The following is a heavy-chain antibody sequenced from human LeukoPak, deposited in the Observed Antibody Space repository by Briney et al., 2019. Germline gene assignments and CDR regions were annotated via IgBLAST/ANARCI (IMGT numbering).Heavy chain of an antibody. V-gene: IGHV3-23*01. J-gene: IGHJ6*02. Sequence: PGGSLRLSCAASGFTFSSYAMSWARQAPGKGLEWVSAISGSGGSTYYADSVKGGFTISRDNSKNTLYLQMNSLRAEDTAVYYCAKVALNYYGSGSYYGMDVWGQGTTVTVSS. CDR3: AKVALNYYGSGSYYGMDV. D-gene: IGHD3-10*01. CDR2: ISGSGGST. CDR1: GFTFSSYA.